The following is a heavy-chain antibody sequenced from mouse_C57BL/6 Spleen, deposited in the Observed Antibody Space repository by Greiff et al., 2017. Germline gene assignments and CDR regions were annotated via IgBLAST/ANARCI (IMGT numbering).Heavy chain of an antibody. CDR3: ERGDSSGYFWFAY. CDR1: GFTFSDYG. V-gene: IGHV5-17*01. J-gene: IGHJ3*01. D-gene: IGHD3-2*02. CDR2: ISSGSSTI. Sequence: EVKLVESGGGLVKPGGSLKLSCAASGFTFSDYGMHWVRQAPEKGLEWVAYISSGSSTIYYADTVKGRFTISRDNAKNTLFLQMTRLRSEDTAMYYCERGDSSGYFWFAYWGQGTRVTVSA.